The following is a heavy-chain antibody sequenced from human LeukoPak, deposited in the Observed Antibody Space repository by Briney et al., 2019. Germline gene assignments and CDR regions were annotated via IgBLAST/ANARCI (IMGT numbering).Heavy chain of an antibody. Sequence: PGGSLRLSCAASGFTFSSYSMNWVRQPPGKGLEWVGLIRRNTDTGTTDYAAPVKGRFTISRDDSKNTLYLQMNGLKTEDTAVYYCNTQQGSWALNYWGQGVLVTVSS. D-gene: IGHD7-27*01. CDR1: GFTFSSYS. V-gene: IGHV3-15*07. CDR2: IRRNTDTGTT. CDR3: NTQQGSWALNY. J-gene: IGHJ4*02.